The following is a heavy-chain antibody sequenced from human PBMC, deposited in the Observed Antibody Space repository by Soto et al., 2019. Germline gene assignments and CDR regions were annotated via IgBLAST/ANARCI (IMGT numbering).Heavy chain of an antibody. CDR1: GASISGFY. D-gene: IGHD2-2*03. CDR2: IYATGTT. Sequence: SETLSLTCTVSGASISGFYWSWIRKSAGKGLEWIGRIYATGTTDYNPSLKSRVMMSVDTSKKQFSLKLRSVTAADTAVYYCVRDGSKTLRDRFDPWGQG. CDR3: VRDGSKTLRDRFDP. J-gene: IGHJ5*02. V-gene: IGHV4-4*07.